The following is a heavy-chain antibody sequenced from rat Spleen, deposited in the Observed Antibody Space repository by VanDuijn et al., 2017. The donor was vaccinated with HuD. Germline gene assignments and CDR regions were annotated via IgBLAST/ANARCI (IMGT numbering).Heavy chain of an antibody. D-gene: IGHD1-4*01. CDR3: TTGTTRVPFDY. CDR1: GFIFSNFG. CDR2: ITYDSVGS. J-gene: IGHJ3*01. V-gene: IGHV5-20*01. Sequence: EVQLVESGGGLVQPGRSMKLSCAASGFIFSNFGMAWVRQAPKKGLEWVAYITYDSVGSYYRDSVKGRFSISRDNAKSTLYLQMDSLRSEDTATYYCTTGTTRVPFDYWGQGTLVTVSS.